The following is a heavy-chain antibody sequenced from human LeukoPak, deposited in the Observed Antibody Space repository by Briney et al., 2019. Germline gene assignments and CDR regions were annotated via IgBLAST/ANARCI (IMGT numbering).Heavy chain of an antibody. CDR1: GGSISSGGYY. CDR2: IYHSGST. CDR3: ARDVQQLDYYYYYMDV. J-gene: IGHJ6*03. D-gene: IGHD6-13*01. V-gene: IGHV4-30-2*01. Sequence: PSQTLSLTCTVSGGSISSGGYYWSWIRQPPGKGLEWIGYIYHSGSTYYNPSLKSRVTISVDRSKNQFSLKLSSVTAADTAVYYCARDVQQLDYYYYYMDVWGKGTTVTVSS.